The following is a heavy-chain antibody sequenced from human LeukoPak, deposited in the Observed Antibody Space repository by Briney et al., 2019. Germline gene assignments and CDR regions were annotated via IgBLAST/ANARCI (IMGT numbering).Heavy chain of an antibody. Sequence: GGSLRLSCAASGFTFSSYAMSWVRQAPGKGLEWVSAISGSGGSTYYADSVKGRFTISRDNSKNTLYLQMNSLRAEDTAVYYCARGVSGSIAAAWGQGTLVTVSS. CDR1: GFTFSSYA. CDR3: ARGVSGSIAAA. J-gene: IGHJ4*02. CDR2: ISGSGGST. D-gene: IGHD6-13*01. V-gene: IGHV3-23*01.